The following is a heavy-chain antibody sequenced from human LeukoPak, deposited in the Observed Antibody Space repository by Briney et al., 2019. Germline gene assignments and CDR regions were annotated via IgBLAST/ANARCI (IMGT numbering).Heavy chain of an antibody. D-gene: IGHD6-25*01. CDR2: VRSKADNYAT. Sequence: GGSLRLSCIASGFTFSGSAIHWVRQASGKGLERVGRVRSKADNYATAYAASVKGRFTISRDDSKNMAYLQLNSLKIEDTAVYYCTRREQRLVNFDFWGQGTLVTVSS. CDR1: GFTFSGSA. J-gene: IGHJ4*02. V-gene: IGHV3-73*01. CDR3: TRREQRLVNFDF.